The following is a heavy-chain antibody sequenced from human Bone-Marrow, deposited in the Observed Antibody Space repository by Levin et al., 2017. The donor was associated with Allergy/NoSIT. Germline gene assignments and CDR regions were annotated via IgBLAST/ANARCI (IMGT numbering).Heavy chain of an antibody. V-gene: IGHV3-33*01. CDR3: ARDSVQVVEPAPDDNNQPSLLMDV. CDR2: IWYDGSNE. Sequence: GESLKISCATSGFTFSTYAIHWVRQAPGKGLEWVAVIWYDGSNEYYADSVRGRFTISRDNSKNTLYLQMNSLRAEDTAVYYCARDSVQVVEPAPDDNNQPSLLMDVWGQGTTVIVSS. D-gene: IGHD3-22*01. J-gene: IGHJ6*02. CDR1: GFTFSTYA.